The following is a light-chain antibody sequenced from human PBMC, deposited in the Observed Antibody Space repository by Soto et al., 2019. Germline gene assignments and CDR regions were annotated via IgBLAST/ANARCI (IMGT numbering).Light chain of an antibody. Sequence: DIQMTQSPSTLSASVGDRVTITCRASQSISSWLAWYQQKPGKAPKLLIYDASSLESGVPSRFSGSGSGTEFTLTISSLQPDDFANYYCQQYNSYSPTVGQGTKVDIK. CDR2: DAS. CDR3: QQYNSYSPT. CDR1: QSISSW. V-gene: IGKV1-5*01. J-gene: IGKJ1*01.